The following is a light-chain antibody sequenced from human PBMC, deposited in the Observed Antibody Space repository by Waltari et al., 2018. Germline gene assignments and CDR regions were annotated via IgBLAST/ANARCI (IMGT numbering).Light chain of an antibody. J-gene: IGKJ2*01. V-gene: IGKV3-20*01. CDR3: QQFGGSTMYT. CDR1: RIVATPY. Sequence: RASRIVATPYLVRYQQDFGQAPRLLIYATSSRATDIPGRFTGSGSRTDFTVTCDMLEPGDSAVYYCQQFGGSTMYTFCQGTKLEV. CDR2: ATS.